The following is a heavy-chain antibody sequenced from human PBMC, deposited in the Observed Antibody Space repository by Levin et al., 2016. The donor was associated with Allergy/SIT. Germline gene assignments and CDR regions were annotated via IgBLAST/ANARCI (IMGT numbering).Heavy chain of an antibody. CDR1: GYTLTELS. V-gene: IGHV1-24*01. Sequence: ASVKVSCKVSGYTLTELSMHWVRQAPGKGLEWMGGFDPEDGETIYAQKFQGRVTMTEDTSTDTAYMELSSLRSEDTAVYYCAIRSPRGFVVVPAAIRQYMDVWGQGTTVTVSS. D-gene: IGHD2-2*02. CDR3: AIRSPRGFVVVPAAIRQYMDV. J-gene: IGHJ6*02. CDR2: FDPEDGET.